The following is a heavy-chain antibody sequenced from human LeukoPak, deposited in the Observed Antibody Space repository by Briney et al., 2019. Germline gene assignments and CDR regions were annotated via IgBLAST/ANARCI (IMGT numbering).Heavy chain of an antibody. CDR2: ISGSSSYT. V-gene: IGHV3-21*01. D-gene: IGHD5-12*01. CDR3: ARGTTGGYSPSH. CDR1: GFTFSIHG. J-gene: IGHJ4*02. Sequence: GGSLRLSCAASGFTFSIHGMNWVRQAPGKGLEWVSSISGSSSYTFYADSVRGRFTISRDNAKNSLYLQMNSLRAEDTAVYYCARGTTGGYSPSHWGQGTLVTVSS.